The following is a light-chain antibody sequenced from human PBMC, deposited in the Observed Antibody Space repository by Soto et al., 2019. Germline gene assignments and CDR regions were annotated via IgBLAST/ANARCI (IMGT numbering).Light chain of an antibody. Sequence: ESALRQSKGTLTLAPGERATLSCRRSQSVSSSYLAWYQQKPGQAPRLLIYGASSRATGIPDRFSGSGSGTDFTVTISRLEREDVAVYYWRQYGSAPWTFGQGTKVDIK. CDR3: RQYGSAPWT. V-gene: IGKV3-20*01. CDR2: GAS. CDR1: QSVSSSY. J-gene: IGKJ1*01.